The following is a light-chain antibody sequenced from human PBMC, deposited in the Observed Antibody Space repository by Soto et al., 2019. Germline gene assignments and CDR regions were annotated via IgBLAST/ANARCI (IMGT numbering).Light chain of an antibody. J-gene: IGLJ7*01. CDR3: AAWDDSLNAV. CDR1: SSNIGSNT. CDR2: SNN. V-gene: IGLV1-44*01. Sequence: QSVLTQPPSASGTPGQRVTITCSGSSSNIGSNTVNWYQRLPGTAPKLLIDSNNQRPSGVHDRFSGYKSGTSASLAISGLQSEDEADYYCAAWDDSLNAVFGGGTQLTVL.